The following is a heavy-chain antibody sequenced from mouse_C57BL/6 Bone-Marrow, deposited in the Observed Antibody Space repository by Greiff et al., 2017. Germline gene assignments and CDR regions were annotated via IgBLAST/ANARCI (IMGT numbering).Heavy chain of an antibody. CDR1: GYTFTSYW. CDR2: FDPSDSYT. Sequence: QVQLQQPGAELVMPGASVKLSCKASGYTFTSYWMHWVKQRPGQGLEWIGEFDPSDSYTNYNQKFKGKSTLTVDKSSSTAYMQLSRLTSEDSAVYYYARERSTMVPYYFDYWGQGTTLTVSS. V-gene: IGHV1-69*01. J-gene: IGHJ2*01. CDR3: ARERSTMVPYYFDY. D-gene: IGHD2-2*01.